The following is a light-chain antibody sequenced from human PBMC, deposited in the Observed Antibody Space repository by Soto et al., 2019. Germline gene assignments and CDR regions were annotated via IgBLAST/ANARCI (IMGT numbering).Light chain of an antibody. Sequence: IQMTQSPSSLSASVGDSVTVTCRASQSINIYLNWYQQKPGKAPTLLIYGASSLQSGVPSRFTGGGSRTDFTFTISSLQPEDFATYYCRQSYRSPYTFGQGTKLEIK. CDR1: QSINIY. CDR3: RQSYRSPYT. V-gene: IGKV1-39*01. J-gene: IGKJ2*01. CDR2: GAS.